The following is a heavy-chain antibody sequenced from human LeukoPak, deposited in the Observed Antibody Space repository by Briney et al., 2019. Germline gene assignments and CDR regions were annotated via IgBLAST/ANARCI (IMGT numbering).Heavy chain of an antibody. J-gene: IGHJ5*02. D-gene: IGHD3-22*01. CDR3: ARGGDSSGYEGRFDP. Sequence: SQTLSLTRAVSGGSISRSGYSWSWIRQPPGKGLDWIAYIYYTGSTYYNPSLKSRVTISLDTSKNQFSLKLTSVTAADTAVYYCARGGDSSGYEGRFDPWGQGTLVTVSS. CDR2: IYYTGST. V-gene: IGHV4-30-4*07. CDR1: GGSISRSGYS.